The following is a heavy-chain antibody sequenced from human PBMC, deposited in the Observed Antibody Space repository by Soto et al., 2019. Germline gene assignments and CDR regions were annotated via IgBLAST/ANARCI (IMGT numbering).Heavy chain of an antibody. V-gene: IGHV4-34*01. CDR2: INHSGST. CDR1: GGSFSGYY. Sequence: SETLSLTCAVYGGSFSGYYWTWIRQPPGTGLEWIGEINHSGSTNYNPFLKSRVTISVDTSKNQFSLKLTSVTAADTAVYYCARDKITCLFDYWGQGTLVTVSS. J-gene: IGHJ4*02. D-gene: IGHD2-2*01. CDR3: ARDKITCLFDY.